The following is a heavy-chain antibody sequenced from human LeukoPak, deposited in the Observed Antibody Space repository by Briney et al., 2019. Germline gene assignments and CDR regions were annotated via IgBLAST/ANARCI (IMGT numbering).Heavy chain of an antibody. D-gene: IGHD3-3*01. CDR1: GFIVSSNY. V-gene: IGHV3-23*01. CDR3: AKVPRFLEWLMDV. CDR2: IRGSGIST. Sequence: GGSLRLSCAASGFIVSSNYMSWVRQVPGKGLEWVSGIRGSGISTYYADSVKGRFTISRDNSKNMLYLLMNSLRAEDTAVYYCAKVPRFLEWLMDVWGKGTTVTVSS. J-gene: IGHJ6*04.